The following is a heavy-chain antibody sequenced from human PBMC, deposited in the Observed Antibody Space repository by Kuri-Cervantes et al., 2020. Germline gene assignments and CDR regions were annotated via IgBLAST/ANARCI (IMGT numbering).Heavy chain of an antibody. V-gene: IGHV1-45*02. CDR2: ITPFNGNT. CDR1: GYIFTYRY. CDR3: ARGTVTATDY. D-gene: IGHD4-17*01. J-gene: IGHJ4*02. Sequence: SVKVSCKASGYIFTYRYLHWVRQAPGQALEWMGWITPFNGNTNYAQKFQGRVTITADKSTSTAYMELSSLRSEDTAVYYCARGTVTATDYWGQGTLVTVSS.